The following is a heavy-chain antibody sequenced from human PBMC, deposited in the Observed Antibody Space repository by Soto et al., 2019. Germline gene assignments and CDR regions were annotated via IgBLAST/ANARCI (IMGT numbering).Heavy chain of an antibody. D-gene: IGHD6-19*01. V-gene: IGHV4-4*02. CDR1: GGSISSSNW. J-gene: IGHJ4*02. CDR2: IYHSGST. CDR3: ARAKTDSSGWPPYYFDY. Sequence: PSETLSLTCAVSGGSISSSNWWSWVRQPPGKGLEWIGEIYHSGSTNYNPSLKSRVTISVDKSKNQFSLKLSSVTAADTAVYYCARAKTDSSGWPPYYFDYWGQGTLVTVSS.